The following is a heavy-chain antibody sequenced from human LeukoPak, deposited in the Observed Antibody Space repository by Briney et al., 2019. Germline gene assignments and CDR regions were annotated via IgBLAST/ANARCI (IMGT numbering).Heavy chain of an antibody. CDR3: ARDKDDCTGSSCYNFDF. CDR1: GFTFITYT. CDR2: ISFDGSNK. D-gene: IGHD2-15*01. J-gene: IGHJ4*02. Sequence: PGRSLRLSCAASGFTFITYTMHWVRQAPGKGLEWVAVISFDGSNKYYADSVKGRFTVSRDNSKSTVFLQINSLRAEDTAVYHCARDKDDCTGSSCYNFDFWGQGTLVTVPS. V-gene: IGHV3-30*04.